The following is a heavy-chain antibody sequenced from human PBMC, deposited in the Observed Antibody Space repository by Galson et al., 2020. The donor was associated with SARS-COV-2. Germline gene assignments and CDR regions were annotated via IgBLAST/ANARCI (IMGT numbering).Heavy chain of an antibody. CDR3: VRGMFSTGWSANWFDP. CDR1: GDPISVGDYY. J-gene: IGHJ5*02. Sequence: SQTLSLTCSVSGDPISVGDYYWTWIRQPAGKGLEWIGRVYGTGTTNYNPSLKGRVTISVDTSKNLFSLKMRSVTAADTAVYFCVRGMFSTGWSANWFDPWGQGTLVTVSS. CDR2: VYGTGTT. D-gene: IGHD6-19*01. V-gene: IGHV4-61*02.